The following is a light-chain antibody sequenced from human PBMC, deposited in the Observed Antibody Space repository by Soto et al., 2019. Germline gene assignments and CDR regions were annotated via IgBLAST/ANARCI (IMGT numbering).Light chain of an antibody. CDR3: QQSYSTPQNT. CDR2: AAS. CDR1: QSISSW. V-gene: IGKV1-39*01. J-gene: IGKJ2*01. Sequence: DIQMTQSPSTLSASVGDRVTITCRASQSISSWLAWYQQKPGKAPKLLIYAASSLQSGFPSRFSGSGSGTDFTLSISCLQPEDFATYYCQQSYSTPQNTFGQGTKVDIK.